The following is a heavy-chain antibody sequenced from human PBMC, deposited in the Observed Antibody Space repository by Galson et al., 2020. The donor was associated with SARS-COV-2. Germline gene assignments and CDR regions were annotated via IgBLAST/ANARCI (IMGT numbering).Heavy chain of an antibody. Sequence: GGSLRLSCAASGFTFSSYGMHWVRQAPGKGLEWVAVIWYDGSNKYYADSVKGRFTISRDNSKNTLYLQMNSLRAEDTAVYYCARDGLGYSGSYYYYYYGMDVWGHGTTVTVSS. D-gene: IGHD1-26*01. CDR3: ARDGLGYSGSYYYYYYGMDV. V-gene: IGHV3-33*01. J-gene: IGHJ6*02. CDR1: GFTFSSYG. CDR2: IWYDGSNK.